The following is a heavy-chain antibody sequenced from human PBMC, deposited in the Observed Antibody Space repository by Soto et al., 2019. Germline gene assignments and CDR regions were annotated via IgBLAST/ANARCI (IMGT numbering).Heavy chain of an antibody. D-gene: IGHD2-2*02. J-gene: IGHJ5*02. CDR3: ARAAIVVVPAAIPSWFDP. CDR2: ISYDGSNK. Sequence: QVQLVESGGGVVQPGRSLRLSCAASGFTFSSYAMHWVRQAPGKGLEWVAVISYDGSNKYYADSVKGRFTISRDNSKNTLYLQMNILRAEDTAVYYCARAAIVVVPAAIPSWFDPWGQGTLVTVSS. CDR1: GFTFSSYA. V-gene: IGHV3-30-3*01.